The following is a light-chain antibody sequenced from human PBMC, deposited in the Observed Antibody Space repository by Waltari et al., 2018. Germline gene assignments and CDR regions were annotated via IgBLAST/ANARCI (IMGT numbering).Light chain of an antibody. V-gene: IGKV3-20*01. CDR3: QQYSSALYS. Sequence: EIVLTQSPGTLSLSPGERATLSCRASESVNSGYLAWYQQKPGQPPRLLIYAASNRATGTPDRFSGSGSWTDFTLTISTLESEDFAVYYCQQYSSALYSFGQGTKLEI. CDR2: AAS. J-gene: IGKJ2*03. CDR1: ESVNSGY.